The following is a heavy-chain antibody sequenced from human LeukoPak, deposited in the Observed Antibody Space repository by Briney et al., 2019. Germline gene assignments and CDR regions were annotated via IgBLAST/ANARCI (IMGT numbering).Heavy chain of an antibody. CDR3: ARVIGGRTWSSWFDP. J-gene: IGHJ5*02. V-gene: IGHV4-39*07. CDR1: GDPGSSSNYY. D-gene: IGHD6-13*01. CDR2: ISYSGSP. Sequence: SETLSLTCTVSGDPGSSSNYYWGWIRQPPGKGLEWVGRISYSGSPYYKPSLKSRVTISIDTPNYQFSLKLTSVTAADTAVYYCARVIGGRTWSSWFDPWGQGALVTVSS.